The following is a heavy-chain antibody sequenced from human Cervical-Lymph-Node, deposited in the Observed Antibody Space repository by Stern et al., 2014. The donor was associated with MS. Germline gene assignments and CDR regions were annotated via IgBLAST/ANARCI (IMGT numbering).Heavy chain of an antibody. Sequence: LVESGGGVFQPGRSLRLSCAASGFTFSSYGMHWVRQAPGKGPEWGAVIWYDGSNKYYADSVKGRFTISRDNSKNTLYLQMNSLRAEDTAVYYCARSSSPSPYYYYGMDVWGQGTTVTVSS. CDR3: ARSSSPSPYYYYGMDV. J-gene: IGHJ6*02. CDR1: GFTFSSYG. CDR2: IWYDGSNK. V-gene: IGHV3-33*01. D-gene: IGHD6-13*01.